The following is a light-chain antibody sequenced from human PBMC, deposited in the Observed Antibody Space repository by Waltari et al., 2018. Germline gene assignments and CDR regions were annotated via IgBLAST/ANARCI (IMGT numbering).Light chain of an antibody. Sequence: QAALTPPASVYGSPGQSITISFPGTSSDVGGHNYVPWYQQHPGKAPKLMISDVSKRPSGVSKRFTGSKSDNTASLTISGLQAEDEADYYCSSYTSSSTWVFGGGTKLTVL. CDR1: SSDVGGHNY. V-gene: IGLV2-14*01. J-gene: IGLJ3*02. CDR3: SSYTSSSTWV. CDR2: DVS.